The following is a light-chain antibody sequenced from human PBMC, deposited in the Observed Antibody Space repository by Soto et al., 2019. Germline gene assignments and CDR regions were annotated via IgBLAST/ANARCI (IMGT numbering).Light chain of an antibody. J-gene: IGKJ4*01. CDR3: QQRSNWPPT. CDR2: DAS. CDR1: QSVSSY. Sequence: EIVLTQSPATLSLSPWEIATLSCRASQSVSSYLAWYQQKPGQAPRLLIYDASNRATGIPARFSGSGSGTDFTLTISSLEPEDFAVYYCQQRSNWPPTFGGGTKVDNK. V-gene: IGKV3-11*01.